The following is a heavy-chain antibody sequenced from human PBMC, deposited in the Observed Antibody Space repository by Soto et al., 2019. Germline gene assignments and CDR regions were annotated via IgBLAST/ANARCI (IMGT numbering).Heavy chain of an antibody. CDR3: ARTAAAGKYYYGVDV. V-gene: IGHV5-51*01. CDR2: IYPGDSDT. Sequence: EVQLVQSGAEVKKPGESLKISCKGSGYSFTSYWIGWVRQMPGKGLEWMGIIYPGDSDTRYSPSFQGQVTISADKSISTANLQWRSLKASDTAMYYCARTAAAGKYYYGVDVWGQGTTVTVSS. CDR1: GYSFTSYW. J-gene: IGHJ6*02. D-gene: IGHD6-13*01.